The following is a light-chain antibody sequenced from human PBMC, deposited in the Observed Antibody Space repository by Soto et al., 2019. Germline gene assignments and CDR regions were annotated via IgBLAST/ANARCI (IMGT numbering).Light chain of an antibody. CDR2: AAY. J-gene: IGKJ1*01. Sequence: EIVMTQCPDTLSVSPGERATLSCRASQSVSDRVVWYQQKSGQAPRLLIYAAYTRAAGVPARFSGSGSGTEFTLTISSLQPEDFAVYFCKQYAGWPKTFGQGAKVDI. V-gene: IGKV3-15*01. CDR3: KQYAGWPKT. CDR1: QSVSDR.